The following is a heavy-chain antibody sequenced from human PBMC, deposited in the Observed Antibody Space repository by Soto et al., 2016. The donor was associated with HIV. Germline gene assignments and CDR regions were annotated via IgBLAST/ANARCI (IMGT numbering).Heavy chain of an antibody. Sequence: QMQLVESGGGLVKPGGSLRLSCAGSGFTFSDYYMTWIRQAPGKGLDWLSYISSSGSRIYYSDAVKGRFTISRDNAKKSLYLQMNILRADDTAVYFCARASGVQGVILGWGQGTLVTVSS. J-gene: IGHJ4*02. D-gene: IGHD3-10*02. CDR3: ARASGVQGVILG. V-gene: IGHV3-11*01. CDR2: ISSSGSRI. CDR1: GFTFSDYY.